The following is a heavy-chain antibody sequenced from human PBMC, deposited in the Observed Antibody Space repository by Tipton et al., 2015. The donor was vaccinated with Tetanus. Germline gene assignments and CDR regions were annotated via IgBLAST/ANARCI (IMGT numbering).Heavy chain of an antibody. D-gene: IGHD2-15*01. CDR2: IYHSGTA. Sequence: TLSLTCDVSGGSLGSDGYSWGWIRQPPGKGLEYIGYIYHSGTASYNPSLKSRVTMSVDRSMNQFSLNLNSVTAADTAVYYCARGHLRGIVVAVFDYWGQGTLVSVSS. J-gene: IGHJ4*02. CDR3: ARGHLRGIVVAVFDY. V-gene: IGHV4-30-2*01. CDR1: GGSLGSDGYS.